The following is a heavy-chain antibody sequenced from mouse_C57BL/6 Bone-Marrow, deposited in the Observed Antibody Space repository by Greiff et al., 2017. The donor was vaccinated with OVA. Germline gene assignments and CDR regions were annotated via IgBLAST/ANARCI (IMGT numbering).Heavy chain of an antibody. J-gene: IGHJ1*03. CDR2: ILPGSGST. CDR1: GYTFTGYW. CDR3: ASGVYYGNHYWYFDF. Sequence: VQLQQSGAELMKPGASVKLSCKATGYTFTGYWIEWVKQRPGHGLEWIGEILPGSGSTNYNEKFKGKATFTADTSSNTAYMQLISLTTEDSAIYYFASGVYYGNHYWYFDFWGTGTTVTVSS. D-gene: IGHD2-1*01. V-gene: IGHV1-9*01.